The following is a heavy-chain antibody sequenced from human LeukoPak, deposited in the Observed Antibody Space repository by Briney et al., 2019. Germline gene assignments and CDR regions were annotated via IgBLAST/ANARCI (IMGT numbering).Heavy chain of an antibody. D-gene: IGHD6-19*01. Sequence: SSETLSLTCNVSGGSIRGYYWSWIRQPPGKGLEWIGYIYSSGSTNYNPSLKSRVTMSVDTSKNQFSLKVSSVTAADTAVYYCARGRRIAVAGNYYYYYYMDVWGKGTTVTVSS. CDR2: IYSSGST. CDR1: GGSIRGYY. CDR3: ARGRRIAVAGNYYYYYYMDV. J-gene: IGHJ6*03. V-gene: IGHV4-59*01.